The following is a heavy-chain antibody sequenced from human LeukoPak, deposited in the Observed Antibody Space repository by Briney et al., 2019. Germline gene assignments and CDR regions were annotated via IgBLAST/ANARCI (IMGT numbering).Heavy chain of an antibody. D-gene: IGHD1-26*01. CDR1: GYSFTDYY. Sequence: VASVRVSCKASGYSFTDYYMHWVRQAPGQGLEWMVWINPNNGDTNYAQRIQARVTMTGDTSISTAYMELSSLRSDDTAVYYCARGGSHYASPYGDYWGQGTLVTVSS. V-gene: IGHV1-2*02. CDR2: INPNNGDT. CDR3: ARGGSHYASPYGDY. J-gene: IGHJ4*02.